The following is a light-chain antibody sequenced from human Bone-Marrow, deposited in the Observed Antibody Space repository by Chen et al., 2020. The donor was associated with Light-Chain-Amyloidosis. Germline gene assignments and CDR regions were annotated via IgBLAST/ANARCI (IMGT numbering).Light chain of an antibody. Sequence: QSALTQPASVSGSPGQSITISCTGTSSDVGGDNHVSWYQQHPDKAPKLMIYEVTNRPSWVPDRFSGSKSDNMASLTISGLQTEDEADYFCSSYTLTNTLVFGSGTRVTVL. CDR1: SSDVGGDNH. CDR3: SSYTLTNTLV. CDR2: EVT. J-gene: IGLJ1*01. V-gene: IGLV2-14*01.